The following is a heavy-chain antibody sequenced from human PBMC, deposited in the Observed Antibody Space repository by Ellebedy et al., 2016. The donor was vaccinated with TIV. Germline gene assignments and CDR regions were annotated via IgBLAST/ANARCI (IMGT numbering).Heavy chain of an antibody. D-gene: IGHD6-19*01. CDR3: ARGLAVAGTLYFDY. J-gene: IGHJ4*02. Sequence: GESLKISXAASGFTFSSYGMHWVRQAPGKGLEWVAVIWYDGSNKYYADSVKGRFTISRDNSKNTLYLQMNSLRAEDTAVYYCARGLAVAGTLYFDYWGQGTLVTVSS. CDR2: IWYDGSNK. V-gene: IGHV3-33*01. CDR1: GFTFSSYG.